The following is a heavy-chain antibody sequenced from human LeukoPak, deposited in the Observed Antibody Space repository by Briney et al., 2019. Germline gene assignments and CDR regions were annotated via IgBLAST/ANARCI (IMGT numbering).Heavy chain of an antibody. D-gene: IGHD3-10*01. CDR2: INHSGST. CDR1: GGSFSGYY. Sequence: PSETLSLTCAVYGGSFSGYYWSWIRQPPGKGLEWIGEINHSGSTNYNPSLKSRVTISVDTSKNQFSLKLSSVTAADTAVYYCARPTTYGSGTLVDWGQGTLVTVSS. V-gene: IGHV4-34*01. J-gene: IGHJ4*02. CDR3: ARPTTYGSGTLVD.